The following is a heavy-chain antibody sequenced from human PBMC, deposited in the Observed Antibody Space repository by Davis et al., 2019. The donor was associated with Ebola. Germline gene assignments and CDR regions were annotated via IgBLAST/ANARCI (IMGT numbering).Heavy chain of an antibody. CDR3: ARPSPTYYYDSSGYSPNYDAFDI. CDR2: IIPIFGIA. D-gene: IGHD3-22*01. V-gene: IGHV1-69*13. CDR1: GGTFSSYA. Sequence: SVKVSCKASGGTFSSYAISWVRQAPGQGLEWMGGIIPIFGIANYAQKFQGRVTITADESTSTAYMELSSLRSEDTAVYYCARPSPTYYYDSSGYSPNYDAFDIWGQGTMVTVSS. J-gene: IGHJ3*02.